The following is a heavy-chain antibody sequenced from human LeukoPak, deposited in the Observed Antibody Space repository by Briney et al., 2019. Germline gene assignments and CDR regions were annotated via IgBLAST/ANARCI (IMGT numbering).Heavy chain of an antibody. CDR1: GGPISSSSYY. D-gene: IGHD4-11*01. J-gene: IGHJ6*02. V-gene: IGHV4-39*01. CDR2: IYYSGST. Sequence: SETLSLTCTVSGGPISSSSYYWGWIRQPPGKGLEWIVSIYYSGSTYYNPSLKSRVTISVDTSKNQFSLRLSSVTAADTAVYYCARLPRAWTTSKNYYYGMDVWGQGTTVTVSS. CDR3: ARLPRAWTTSKNYYYGMDV.